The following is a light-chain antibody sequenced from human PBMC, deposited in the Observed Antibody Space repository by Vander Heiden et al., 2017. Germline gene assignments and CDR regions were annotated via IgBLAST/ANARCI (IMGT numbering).Light chain of an antibody. V-gene: IGKV3-20*01. CDR1: QSVSGSY. Sequence: EIALTQSPGTQSLSPAERATLSCRASQSVSGSYLAWYQQKPGQAPRLLSYGASSRATGIPDRFSGSGSGTDFTLSISRLEPEDFAVYHCQQYGSSPVTFGQGTKLEIK. J-gene: IGKJ2*01. CDR2: GAS. CDR3: QQYGSSPVT.